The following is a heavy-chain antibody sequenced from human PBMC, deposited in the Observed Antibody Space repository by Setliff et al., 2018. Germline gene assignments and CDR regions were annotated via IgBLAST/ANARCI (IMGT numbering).Heavy chain of an antibody. CDR3: STKGVPGT. CDR2: ISRCATSI. J-gene: IGHJ4*02. D-gene: IGHD6-19*01. Sequence: GGSLRLSCAASGFTFSDYYMSWIRQTPGKGLEWVAYISRCATSIYYADSVKDRFTISRDDATNSLYLQMNSLRAEDTAVYYCSTKGVPGTGGQGTLVTVPQ. CDR1: GFTFSDYY. V-gene: IGHV3-11*01.